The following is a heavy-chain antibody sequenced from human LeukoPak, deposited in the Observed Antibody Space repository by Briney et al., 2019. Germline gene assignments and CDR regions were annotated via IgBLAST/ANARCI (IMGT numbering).Heavy chain of an antibody. CDR2: IIPTFGTA. Sequence: ASVKVSCKASGAIFSGYAFSWVRQAPGQGPEWMGAIIPTFGTAKSVQKFQGRVTMTADESTTTVYMELSSLTSEDTAVYYCARRYTDLENWYFDLWGRGTLVTVSS. CDR1: GAIFSGYA. CDR3: ARRYTDLENWYFDL. J-gene: IGHJ2*01. V-gene: IGHV1-69*13. D-gene: IGHD1-14*01.